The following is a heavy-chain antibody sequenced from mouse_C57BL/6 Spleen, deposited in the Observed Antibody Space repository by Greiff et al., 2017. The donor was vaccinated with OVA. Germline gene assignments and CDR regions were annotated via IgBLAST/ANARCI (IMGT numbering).Heavy chain of an antibody. CDR3: ASGVPDDAMDY. CDR2: IYPRDGST. Sequence: VQLQQSGPELVKPGASVKLSCKASGYTFTSYDINWVKQRPGQGLEWIGWIYPRDGSTKYNEKFKGKATLTVDTSSSTAYMELHSLTSEDSAVYFCASGVPDDAMDYWGQGTSVTVSS. D-gene: IGHD2-14*01. CDR1: GYTFTSYD. V-gene: IGHV1-85*01. J-gene: IGHJ4*01.